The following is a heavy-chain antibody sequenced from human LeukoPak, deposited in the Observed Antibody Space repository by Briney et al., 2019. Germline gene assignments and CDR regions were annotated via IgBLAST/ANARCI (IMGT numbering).Heavy chain of an antibody. V-gene: IGHV3-23*01. CDR3: ARDRDDYGEPDAFDM. D-gene: IGHD4-17*01. CDR1: GFTFRSYA. CDR2: ISGSGGST. Sequence: TGGSLKLSCAASGFTFRSYAINWVRQAPGKGLEWVSTISGSGGSTYYADSVKGRFTISRDNSKNTLYMQMNSLRADDTAVYYCARDRDDYGEPDAFDMWGRGTMVTVSS. J-gene: IGHJ3*02.